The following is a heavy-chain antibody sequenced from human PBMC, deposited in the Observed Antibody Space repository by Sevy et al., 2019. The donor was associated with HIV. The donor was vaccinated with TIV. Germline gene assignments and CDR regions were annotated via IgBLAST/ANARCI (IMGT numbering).Heavy chain of an antibody. Sequence: GGSLRLSCAASGFTFSDYAMHWVRQAPGKGLEWLYYISYDERDIYYLDSVRGRFSVSRDISKRTLFLQMNDLRPEDTTVYYCARRDVNHQYLMDYWGQGILVTVSS. D-gene: IGHD2-8*01. J-gene: IGHJ4*02. V-gene: IGHV3-30*03. CDR2: ISYDERDI. CDR3: ARRDVNHQYLMDY. CDR1: GFTFSDYA.